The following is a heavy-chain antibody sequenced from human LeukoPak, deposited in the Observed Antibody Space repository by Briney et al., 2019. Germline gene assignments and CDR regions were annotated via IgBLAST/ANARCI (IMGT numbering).Heavy chain of an antibody. CDR2: IYYSGST. V-gene: IGHV4-61*08. J-gene: IGHJ6*03. Sequence: PSQTLSLTCTVSGGSISSGGYYWSWIRQPPGKGLEWIGYIYYSGSTNYNPSLKSRVTISVDTSKNQFSLKLSSVTAADTAVYYCARVSGSPYYYYMDVWGKGTTVTISS. D-gene: IGHD6-19*01. CDR3: ARVSGSPYYYYMDV. CDR1: GGSISSGGYY.